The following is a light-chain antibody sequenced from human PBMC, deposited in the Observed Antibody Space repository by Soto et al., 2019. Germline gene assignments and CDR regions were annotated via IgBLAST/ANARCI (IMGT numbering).Light chain of an antibody. CDR1: QNILYSSNNKNY. Sequence: DIVMTQSPDSLAVSLGERATINCKSSQNILYSSNNKNYLAWYQQKPGQPPKLLIYWASTRESGVPDRFSGSGSGIDFTLTISSLQAEDVAVFYCQQYYTTPMYTFGQGTKLEIK. CDR2: WAS. J-gene: IGKJ2*01. V-gene: IGKV4-1*01. CDR3: QQYYTTPMYT.